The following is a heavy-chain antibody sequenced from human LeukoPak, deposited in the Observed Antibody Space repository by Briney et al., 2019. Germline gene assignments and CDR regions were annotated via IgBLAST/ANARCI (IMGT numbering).Heavy chain of an antibody. J-gene: IGHJ2*01. CDR2: ISGSGDYT. Sequence: PGGSLSLYCAASGFNFKYYAMTWVRQAPGKGLEWVSSISGSGDYTYYADSVKGRFTISRDNSKDTLYLQVNSLRAEDMAVFYCAKGQDANYLALDLWGRGTLVTVSS. CDR3: AKGQDANYLALDL. D-gene: IGHD4/OR15-4a*01. CDR1: GFNFKYYA. V-gene: IGHV3-23*01.